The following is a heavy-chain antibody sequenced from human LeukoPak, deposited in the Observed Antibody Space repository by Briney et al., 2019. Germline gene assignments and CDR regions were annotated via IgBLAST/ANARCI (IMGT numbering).Heavy chain of an antibody. Sequence: GGSLRLSCAASGFTFSSYAMHWVRQAPGKGLEWLAVISYDGSNKYYADSVKGRFTSSRDNSKNTLYLQMNSLRGEDTAVCHCARDREMATMDYYGMDVWGQGTPVTVSS. D-gene: IGHD5-24*01. J-gene: IGHJ6*02. CDR2: ISYDGSNK. CDR3: ARDREMATMDYYGMDV. CDR1: GFTFSSYA. V-gene: IGHV3-30-3*01.